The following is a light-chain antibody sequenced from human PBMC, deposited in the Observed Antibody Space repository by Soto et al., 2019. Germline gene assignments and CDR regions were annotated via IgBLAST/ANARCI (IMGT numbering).Light chain of an antibody. Sequence: QSALTQPASVSGSPGQSITISCTGTSSDVGSYNLVSWYQQHPGKDPKLMIYEGSKRPSGVSNRFSGSKSGNTASLTISGLHAEDKADYYCSSYAGSSVYVFGTGTKATVL. V-gene: IGLV2-23*01. CDR2: EGS. J-gene: IGLJ1*01. CDR3: SSYAGSSVYV. CDR1: SSDVGSYNL.